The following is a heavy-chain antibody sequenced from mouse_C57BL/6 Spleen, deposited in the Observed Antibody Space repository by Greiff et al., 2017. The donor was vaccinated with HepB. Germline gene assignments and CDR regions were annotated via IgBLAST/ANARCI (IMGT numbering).Heavy chain of an antibody. CDR3: VITTVVASDD. V-gene: IGHV1-59*01. CDR1: GYTFTSYW. J-gene: IGHJ2*01. Sequence: QVQLQQSGAELVRPGTSVKLSCKASGYTFTSYWMHWVKQRPGQGLEWIGVIDPSDSYTNYNQKFKGKATLTVDTSSSTAYMQLSSLTSEDSAVYYCVITTVVASDDWGQGTTLTVSS. CDR2: IDPSDSYT. D-gene: IGHD1-1*01.